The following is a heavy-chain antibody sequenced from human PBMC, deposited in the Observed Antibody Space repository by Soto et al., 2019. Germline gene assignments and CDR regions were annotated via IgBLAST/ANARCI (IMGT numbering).Heavy chain of an antibody. CDR2: MNPNSGST. V-gene: IGHV1-8*01. Sequence: ASVKVSCKASGYTFTSYDINWVRQATGQGLEWMGWMNPNSGSTGYAQKFQGRVTMTRNTSISTAYMELSSLRSEDTAVYYCAREDYDILTGDWRLGYWGQGTLVTVSS. D-gene: IGHD3-9*01. J-gene: IGHJ4*02. CDR3: AREDYDILTGDWRLGY. CDR1: GYTFTSYD.